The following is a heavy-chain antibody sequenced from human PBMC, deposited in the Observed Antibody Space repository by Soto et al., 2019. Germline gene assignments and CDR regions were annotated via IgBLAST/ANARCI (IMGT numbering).Heavy chain of an antibody. Sequence: QVQLQESGPGLVKPSQTLSLTCTVSGGSISSGGYYWSWILQHPGQGLEWIGYIYYSGSTYYNPSLKSRVTISVDTSKNQSSLKLSSVTAADTAVYYCASYNWNDGSYFDYWGQGTMVTVSS. D-gene: IGHD1-20*01. CDR2: IYYSGST. V-gene: IGHV4-31*03. J-gene: IGHJ4*02. CDR3: ASYNWNDGSYFDY. CDR1: GGSISSGGYY.